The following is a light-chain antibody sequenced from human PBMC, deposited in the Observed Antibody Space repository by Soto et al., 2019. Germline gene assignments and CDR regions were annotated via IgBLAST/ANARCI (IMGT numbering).Light chain of an antibody. V-gene: IGKV1-5*01. CDR3: QQYYTYAT. CDR2: DAS. Sequence: DVGRTHSPATLSASIGDSVTVTSRASQKIRNLLAWYQQKPGRAPKPLIFDASTLRTGVPSRFSGSGSGSEFNFTITGLQPDDFATYFCQQYYTYATFGHGTRLAI. J-gene: IGKJ5*01. CDR1: QKIRNL.